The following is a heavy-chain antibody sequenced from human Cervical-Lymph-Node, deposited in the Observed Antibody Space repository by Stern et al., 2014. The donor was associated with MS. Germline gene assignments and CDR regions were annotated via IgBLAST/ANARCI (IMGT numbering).Heavy chain of an antibody. J-gene: IGHJ4*02. CDR3: ARDYGDYAFDY. V-gene: IGHV5-51*01. D-gene: IGHD4-17*01. CDR1: GYTFTANW. Sequence: VQLVQSGAEVKKPGESLKISCKGSGYTFTANWITWVRQMPGKGLEWMGICYPGYSDTRYSPSFQGQVSISADKSISTAYLQWSSLKASDTAMYYCARDYGDYAFDYWGQGTLVTVSS. CDR2: CYPGYSDT.